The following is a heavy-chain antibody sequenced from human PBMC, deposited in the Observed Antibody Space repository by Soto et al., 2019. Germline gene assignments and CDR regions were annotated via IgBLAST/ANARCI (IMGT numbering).Heavy chain of an antibody. Sequence: PGGSLRLSCAASGFTFSSYGMHWVRQAPGKGLEWVAVISYDGSNKYYADSVKGRFTISRDNSKNTLYLQMNSLRAEDTAVYYCAKVSGSSLGAYYYYGMDVWGQGTTVTVSS. CDR2: ISYDGSNK. CDR3: AKVSGSSLGAYYYYGMDV. CDR1: GFTFSSYG. D-gene: IGHD1-26*01. J-gene: IGHJ6*02. V-gene: IGHV3-30*18.